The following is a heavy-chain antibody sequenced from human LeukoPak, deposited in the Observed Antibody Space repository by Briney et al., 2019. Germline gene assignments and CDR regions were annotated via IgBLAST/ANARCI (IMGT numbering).Heavy chain of an antibody. J-gene: IGHJ4*02. CDR2: IYYSGST. CDR1: GGSITNYY. V-gene: IGHV4-59*12. D-gene: IGHD5-18*01. Sequence: SETLSLTCTVSGGSITNYYWSWIRQPPGKGLEWIGYIYYSGSTNYNPSLKSRVTISVDTSKNQFSLKLSSVTAADTAVYYCASSRGYSYGRHLDYWGQGTLVTVPS. CDR3: ASSRGYSYGRHLDY.